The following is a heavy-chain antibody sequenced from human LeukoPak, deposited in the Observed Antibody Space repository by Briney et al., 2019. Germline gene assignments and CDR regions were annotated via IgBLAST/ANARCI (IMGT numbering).Heavy chain of an antibody. CDR2: INSDGINT. CDR1: GFTFSNYW. Sequence: GGSLRLSCAASGFTFSNYWMHWVRQAPGKGLVWVSRINSDGINTSYADPVKGRFTISRDNAKNTLNLQMNSLRAEDTAVYYCARDLGQYYDTSDNWFDPWGQGTLVTVSS. J-gene: IGHJ5*02. D-gene: IGHD3-22*01. CDR3: ARDLGQYYDTSDNWFDP. V-gene: IGHV3-74*01.